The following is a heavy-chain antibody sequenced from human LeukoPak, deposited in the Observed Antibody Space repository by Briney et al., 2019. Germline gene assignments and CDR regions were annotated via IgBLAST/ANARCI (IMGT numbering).Heavy chain of an antibody. Sequence: GGSLRLSCAASGFFFSTHWMSWVRQAPGKGLEWVVSINQDGSVKHYVDSVKGRFTISRDNANDLVFLQMNSLRAEDTAVYYCARDDQGDSGSYPWGQGTLVTVSS. CDR3: ARDDQGDSGSYP. CDR1: GFFFSTHW. J-gene: IGHJ5*02. D-gene: IGHD1-26*01. CDR2: INQDGSVK. V-gene: IGHV3-7*03.